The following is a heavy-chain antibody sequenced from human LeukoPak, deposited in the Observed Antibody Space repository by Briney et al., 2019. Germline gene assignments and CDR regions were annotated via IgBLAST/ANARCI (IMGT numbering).Heavy chain of an antibody. CDR1: GFTFSSYT. V-gene: IGHV3-48*01. CDR3: ARGTGANYY. D-gene: IGHD4/OR15-4a*01. J-gene: IGHJ4*02. CDR2: ISISGGTI. Sequence: GGSLRLSCAASGFTFSSYTMTWVCQAPGKGLEWLSCISISGGTIYYADSVKGRFTISRDNAKNSLYLQMNSLRVEDTAVYYCARGTGANYYWGQGTLVTVSS.